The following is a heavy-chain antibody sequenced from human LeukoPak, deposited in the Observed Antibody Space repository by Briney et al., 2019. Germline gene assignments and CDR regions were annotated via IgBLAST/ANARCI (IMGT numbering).Heavy chain of an antibody. CDR3: ARGYYDSSGYELDY. CDR2: ISSSSTI. CDR1: GFTFSRCS. D-gene: IGHD3-22*01. Sequence: GGSLRLSCAASGFTFSRCSMNWVRQAPGKGLEWVSYISSSSTIYYADSVKGRFTISRDNAKNSLYLQMNSPRAEDTAVYYCARGYYDSSGYELDYWGQGTLVTVSS. V-gene: IGHV3-48*01. J-gene: IGHJ4*02.